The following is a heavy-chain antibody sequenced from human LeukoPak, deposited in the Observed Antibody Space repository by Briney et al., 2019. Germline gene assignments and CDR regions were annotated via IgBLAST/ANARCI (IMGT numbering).Heavy chain of an antibody. Sequence: GGSLRLSCAASGFTFSSYWMSWVRQAPGKGLEWVANIKQDGSLKYSVDSVKGRFTISRDNAKNSLYLQMNSLRAEDTALYYCARGGPTGALDDWGQGTLLTVSS. CDR3: ARGGPTGALDD. V-gene: IGHV3-7*01. CDR2: IKQDGSLK. CDR1: GFTFSSYW. J-gene: IGHJ4*02. D-gene: IGHD7-27*01.